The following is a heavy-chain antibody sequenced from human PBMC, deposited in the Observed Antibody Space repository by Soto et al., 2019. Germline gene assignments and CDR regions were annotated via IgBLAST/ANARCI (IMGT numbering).Heavy chain of an antibody. CDR2: ISYDGSNK. J-gene: IGHJ5*02. CDR3: ARDQIAVAGRGGGFDP. Sequence: GGSLRLSCAASGFTFSSYAMHWVRQAPGKGLEWVAVISYDGSNKYYADSVKGRFTISRDNSKNTLYLQMNSLRAEDTAVYYCARDQIAVAGRGGGFDPWGQGTLVTVSS. V-gene: IGHV3-30-3*01. CDR1: GFTFSSYA. D-gene: IGHD6-19*01.